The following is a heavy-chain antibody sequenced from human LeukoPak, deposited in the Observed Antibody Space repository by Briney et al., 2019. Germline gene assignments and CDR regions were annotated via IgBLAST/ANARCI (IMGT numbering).Heavy chain of an antibody. CDR3: AKVAKYCSAGVCRDGDYDAFDI. CDR2: ISYDGSNM. J-gene: IGHJ3*02. D-gene: IGHD2-8*02. Sequence: ARSLRLSCAASGFTFINYDMHWVRQAPGKGLEWVALISYDGSNMYYADSVRGRFTISRDNSKNTLYLQMNSLRAEDTAVYYCAKVAKYCSAGVCRDGDYDAFDIWGQGTMVTVSS. V-gene: IGHV3-30*18. CDR1: GFTFINYD.